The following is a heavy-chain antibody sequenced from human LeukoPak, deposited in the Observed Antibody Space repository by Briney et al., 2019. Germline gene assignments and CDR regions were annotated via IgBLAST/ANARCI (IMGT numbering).Heavy chain of an antibody. CDR3: ARREDFWYFDL. Sequence: PSETLSLTCTISGGSISTYYWSWIRQPPGKGQEWIGYIYYTGSTNYNPSLKSRVTFSVDTSKNHFSLKLISVTAADTAVYYCARREDFWYFDLWGRGTLVTVSS. CDR1: GGSISTYY. V-gene: IGHV4-59*08. CDR2: IYYTGST. J-gene: IGHJ2*01.